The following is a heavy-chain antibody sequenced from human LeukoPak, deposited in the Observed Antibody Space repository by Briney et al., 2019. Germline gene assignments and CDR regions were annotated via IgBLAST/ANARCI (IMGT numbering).Heavy chain of an antibody. CDR1: GFTVSSNY. V-gene: IGHV3-53*01. J-gene: IGHJ4*02. D-gene: IGHD3-22*01. CDR2: IYSGGGT. CDR3: ASSSGSRWYFDY. Sequence: GGSLRLSCAASGFTVSSNYMSWVRQAPGKGLEWVSIIYSGGGTYFADSVKGRFTISRDNSKNTLYLQMNSLRAEDTAVYYCASSSGSRWYFDYWGQGTLVTVSS.